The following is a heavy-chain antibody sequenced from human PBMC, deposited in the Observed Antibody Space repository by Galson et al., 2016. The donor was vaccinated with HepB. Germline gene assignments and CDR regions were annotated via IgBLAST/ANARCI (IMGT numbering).Heavy chain of an antibody. CDR3: ARVGSCHLNFDS. J-gene: IGHJ4*02. V-gene: IGHV3-23*01. Sequence: SLRLSCAASGLTFSSHALNWVRQAPGKGLEWVSSISGIDGSPYYTESVKGRFTISRDDSKSTRYLQMNSLRAEDTALYYSARVGSCHLNFDSWGQGTLVTVSS. D-gene: IGHD1-26*01. CDR2: ISGIDGSP. CDR1: GLTFSSHA.